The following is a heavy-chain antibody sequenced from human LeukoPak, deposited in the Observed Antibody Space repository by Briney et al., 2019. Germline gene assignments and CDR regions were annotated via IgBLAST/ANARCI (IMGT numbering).Heavy chain of an antibody. Sequence: GGSLRLSCAASRFSFSIYWMNWVRQAPGKGLEWVANIKQDGSEKYYVDSVKGRFTISRDNAKNSLYLQMNSLRAEDTAVYYCARLKGERSLFEYWGQGTLVTVSS. J-gene: IGHJ4*02. CDR1: RFSFSIYW. V-gene: IGHV3-7*02. CDR3: ARLKGERSLFEY. CDR2: IKQDGSEK. D-gene: IGHD2-21*01.